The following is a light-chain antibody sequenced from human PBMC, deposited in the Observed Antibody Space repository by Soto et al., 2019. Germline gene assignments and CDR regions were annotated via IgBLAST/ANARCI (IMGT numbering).Light chain of an antibody. J-gene: IGKJ5*01. Sequence: DIVVPQSPDTLSVSPGDRATLSCSSSQSVSSSYLAWYQQKPGQAPRLLIYGASSRATGIPDRFSGSGSGTDFTLTISRLEPEDFAVYYCQQYGSSPSITFGQGTRLEIK. CDR1: QSVSSSY. V-gene: IGKV3-20*01. CDR3: QQYGSSPSIT. CDR2: GAS.